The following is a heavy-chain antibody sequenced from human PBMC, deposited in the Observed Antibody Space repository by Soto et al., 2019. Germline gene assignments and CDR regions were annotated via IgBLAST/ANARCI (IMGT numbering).Heavy chain of an antibody. V-gene: IGHV4-38-2*01. CDR2: IYHSGST. CDR1: GYSISSGYY. CDR3: ARGDSYYDFWSGYSPGPNWFDP. Sequence: ETLSLTCAVSGYSISSGYYWGWIRQPPGKGLEWIGSIYHSGSTYYNPSLKSRVTISVDTSKNQFSLKLSSVTAADTAVYYCARGDSYYDFWSGYSPGPNWFDPWGQGTLVTVSS. J-gene: IGHJ5*02. D-gene: IGHD3-3*01.